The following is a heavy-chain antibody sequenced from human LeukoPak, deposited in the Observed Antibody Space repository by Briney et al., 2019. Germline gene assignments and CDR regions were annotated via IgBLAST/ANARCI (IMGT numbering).Heavy chain of an antibody. Sequence: ASVKVSCKASGGTFSSYAISWVRQAPGQGLEWMGRIIPILGIANYAQKFQGRVTITADKSTSTAYMELSSLRSEDTAVYYCARRSHMIVADAFDIWGQGTMVTVPS. CDR1: GGTFSSYA. V-gene: IGHV1-69*04. J-gene: IGHJ3*02. D-gene: IGHD3-22*01. CDR2: IIPILGIA. CDR3: ARRSHMIVADAFDI.